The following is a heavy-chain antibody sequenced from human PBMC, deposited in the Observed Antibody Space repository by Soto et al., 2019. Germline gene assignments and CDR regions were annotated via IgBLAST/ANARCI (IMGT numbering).Heavy chain of an antibody. D-gene: IGHD3-9*01. CDR3: AREGDIFVFSSFGYDRNLHSFPTRRSFDL. CDR2: INPNSGGT. V-gene: IGHV1-2*04. J-gene: IGHJ2*01. Sequence: ASVNVYCKASGYTFTGYYMHWVRQAPGQGLEWMGWINPNSGGTNYAQKFQGWVTMTRDTSISTAYMELSRLRSDDTAVYYCAREGDIFVFSSFGYDRNLHSFPTRRSFDL. CDR1: GYTFTGYY.